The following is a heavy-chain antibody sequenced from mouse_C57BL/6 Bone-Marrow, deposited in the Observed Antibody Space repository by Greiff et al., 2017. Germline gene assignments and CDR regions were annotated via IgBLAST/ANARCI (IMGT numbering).Heavy chain of an antibody. D-gene: IGHD1-1*01. V-gene: IGHV1-26*01. CDR1: GYTFTDYY. CDR2: INPNNGGT. Sequence: EVQLQQSGPELVKPGASVKISCKASGYTFTDYYMNWVKQSHGKSLEWIGDINPNNGGTSYNQKFKGKATLTVDKSSSTAYMELRSLTSEDSAVYYCAREALVITTVVGAMDYWGQGTSVTVSS. CDR3: AREALVITTVVGAMDY. J-gene: IGHJ4*01.